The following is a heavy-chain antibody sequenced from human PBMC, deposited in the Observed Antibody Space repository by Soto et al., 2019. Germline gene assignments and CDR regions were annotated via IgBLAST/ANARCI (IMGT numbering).Heavy chain of an antibody. V-gene: IGHV1-46*01. J-gene: IGHJ5*02. CDR3: ARDKDGYNWFSGFDP. Sequence: ASVKVSCKASGYTFTSYYMHWVRQAPGQGLEWMGIINPSGGSTSYAQKFQGRVTMTGDTSTSTVYMELSSLRSEDTAVYYCARDKDGYNWFSGFDPWGQGTLVTVSS. D-gene: IGHD5-12*01. CDR2: INPSGGST. CDR1: GYTFTSYY.